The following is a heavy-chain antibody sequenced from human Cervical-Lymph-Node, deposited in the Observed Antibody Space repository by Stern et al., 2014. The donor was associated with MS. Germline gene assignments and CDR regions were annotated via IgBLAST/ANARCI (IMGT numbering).Heavy chain of an antibody. J-gene: IGHJ4*02. V-gene: IGHV1-69*01. Sequence: VQLVPSGAEVKKPGSSVKVSCKASGGTISNYIIGWVRQAPGQGLEWMGGIIPMFGIATYAEKFQDGVTITADESTSTAYMDLSSLRSEDTAVYYCARATSDYIWGTYRFLDSWGQGTLVIVSS. CDR3: ARATSDYIWGTYRFLDS. CDR2: IIPMFGIA. CDR1: GGTISNYI. D-gene: IGHD3-16*02.